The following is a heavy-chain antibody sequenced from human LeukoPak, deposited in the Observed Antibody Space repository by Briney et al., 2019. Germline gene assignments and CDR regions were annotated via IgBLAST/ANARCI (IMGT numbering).Heavy chain of an antibody. CDR1: GYTLTELS. CDR2: FDPEGGET. V-gene: IGHV1-24*01. Sequence: ASVKVSCKVSGYTLTELSMHWVRQAPGKGLEWMGGFDPEGGETIYAQKFQGRVTMTEDTSTDTAYMELSSLRSEDTAVYYCATLNPLTGYYNPSFDYWGQGTLVTVSS. J-gene: IGHJ4*02. D-gene: IGHD3-9*01. CDR3: ATLNPLTGYYNPSFDY.